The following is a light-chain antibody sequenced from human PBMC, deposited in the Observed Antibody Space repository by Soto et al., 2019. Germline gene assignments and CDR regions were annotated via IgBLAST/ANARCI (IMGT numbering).Light chain of an antibody. J-gene: IGKJ1*01. CDR1: QDITTS. Sequence: IQMTQSPSSLSASVGDRVTITCQASQDITTSLSWYKQKPGKAPKLLIYGASSLQSGVPSRFSGSGSGTDFTLTISSLKPEDFATFYCQQAYTFPRTFGQGTKVDIK. CDR2: GAS. V-gene: IGKV1-12*01. CDR3: QQAYTFPRT.